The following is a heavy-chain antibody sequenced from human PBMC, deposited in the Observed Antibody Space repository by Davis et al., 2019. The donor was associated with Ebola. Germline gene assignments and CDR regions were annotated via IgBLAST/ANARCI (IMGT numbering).Heavy chain of an antibody. D-gene: IGHD5-18*01. CDR2: INSDGSST. V-gene: IGHV3-74*01. CDR3: ARGYSHGYLLGH. CDR1: GFTFSSYW. Sequence: GESLKISCAASGFTFSSYWMHWVRQAPGKGLVWVSRINSDGSSTTYADSVKGRFSISRDNAKNTVYLQLNSLRAEDTAIYYCARGYSHGYLLGHWGQGNLVTVSS. J-gene: IGHJ4*02.